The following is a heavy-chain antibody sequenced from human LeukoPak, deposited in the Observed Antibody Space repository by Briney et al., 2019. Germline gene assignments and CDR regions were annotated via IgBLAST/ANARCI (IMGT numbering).Heavy chain of an antibody. D-gene: IGHD5-12*01. Sequence: SETLSLTCTVSGGSINSGDYFWSWIRQPPGKGLEWIGYIYYSGSTYYNPSLKSRLTISVDTSKNQFSLKLSSVTAVDTAVYYCARGSDIVATTYWFDPWGQGTLVTVSS. CDR3: ARGSDIVATTYWFDP. CDR2: IYYSGST. V-gene: IGHV4-30-4*01. J-gene: IGHJ5*02. CDR1: GGSINSGDYF.